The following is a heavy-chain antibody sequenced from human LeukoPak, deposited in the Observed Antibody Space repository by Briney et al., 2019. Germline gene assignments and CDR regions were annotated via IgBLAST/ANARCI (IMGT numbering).Heavy chain of an antibody. CDR2: ISRSRVTT. CDR1: GFSFRFYA. D-gene: IGHD2-15*01. V-gene: IGHV3-23*01. J-gene: IGHJ4*02. Sequence: GGSLTLSCTASGFSFRFYAMSWVRQAPGQGLEWVSLISRSRVTTYYADSLKGRFTISRNNSENTIYLQMDSLIAENTAIYYCTKKLHSNRFHAADDSWGQGTLITVS. CDR3: TKKLHSNRFHAADDS.